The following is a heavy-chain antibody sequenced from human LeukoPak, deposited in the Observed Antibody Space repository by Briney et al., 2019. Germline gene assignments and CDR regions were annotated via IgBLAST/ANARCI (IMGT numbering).Heavy chain of an antibody. D-gene: IGHD6-13*01. Sequence: GGSLRLSCAASGFFFSSYAMSWVRQAPGKGLEWVSAISGSGGSTYYADSVKGRFTISRDNSKNTLYLQMNSLRAEDTAVYYCANSNNNRAAAGANPIYWGQGTLVTVP. CDR3: ANSNNNRAAAGANPIY. CDR1: GFFFSSYA. V-gene: IGHV3-23*01. CDR2: ISGSGGST. J-gene: IGHJ4*02.